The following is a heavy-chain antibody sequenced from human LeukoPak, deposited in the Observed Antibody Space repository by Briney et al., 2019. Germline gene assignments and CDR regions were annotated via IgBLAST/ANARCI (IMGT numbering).Heavy chain of an antibody. CDR2: INHSGST. CDR1: GGSFSGYY. V-gene: IGHV4-34*01. J-gene: IGHJ5*02. Sequence: PSETLSLTCAVYGGSFSGYYWSWIRQPPGKGLEWIGEINHSGSTNYNPSLKSRVTISVDTSNNQFSLKLSSVTAADTAVYYCARARFGELLGRFDPWGQGTLVTVSS. CDR3: ARARFGELLGRFDP. D-gene: IGHD3-10*01.